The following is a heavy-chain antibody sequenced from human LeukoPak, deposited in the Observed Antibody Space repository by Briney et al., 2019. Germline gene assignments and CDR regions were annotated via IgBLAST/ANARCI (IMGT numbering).Heavy chain of an antibody. CDR3: AGGERLQPMGKF. J-gene: IGHJ4*02. CDR2: ISGDGRDT. D-gene: IGHD4-11*01. CDR1: GFSFSSFG. Sequence: PGGSLRLSCAASGFSFSSFGMSWVRQAPGRGLQWVSSISGDGRDTFYADSVKGRFTVSRDNSKTTMFLQMNSLRVEDTALFYCAGGERLQPMGKFWGQETLVTVSS. V-gene: IGHV3-23*01.